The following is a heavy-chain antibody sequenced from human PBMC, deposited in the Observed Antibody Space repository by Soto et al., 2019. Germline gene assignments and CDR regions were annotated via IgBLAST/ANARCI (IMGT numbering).Heavy chain of an antibody. D-gene: IGHD2-2*01. V-gene: IGHV3-7*01. Sequence: GGSLRLSCAASGFTFSSYWMSWVRQAPGKGLEWVANIKQDGSEKYYVDSVKGRFTISRDNAKNSLYLQTNSLRAEDTAVYYCARDRGIVVVPAELDYWGQGTLVTVSS. CDR3: ARDRGIVVVPAELDY. J-gene: IGHJ4*02. CDR1: GFTFSSYW. CDR2: IKQDGSEK.